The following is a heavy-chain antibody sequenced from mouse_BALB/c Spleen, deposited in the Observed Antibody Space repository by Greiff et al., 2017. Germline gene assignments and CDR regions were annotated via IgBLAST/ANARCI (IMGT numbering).Heavy chain of an antibody. J-gene: IGHJ4*01. CDR2: ISSGSSTI. CDR1: GFTFSSFG. CDR3: ARRGYGGYAMDY. D-gene: IGHD3-1*01. Sequence: EVKVVESGGGLVQPGGSRKLSCAASGFTFSSFGMHWVRQAPEKGLEWVAYISSGSSTIYYADTVKGRFTISRDNPKNTLFLQMTSLRSEDTAMYYCARRGYGGYAMDYWGQGTSVTVSS. V-gene: IGHV5-17*02.